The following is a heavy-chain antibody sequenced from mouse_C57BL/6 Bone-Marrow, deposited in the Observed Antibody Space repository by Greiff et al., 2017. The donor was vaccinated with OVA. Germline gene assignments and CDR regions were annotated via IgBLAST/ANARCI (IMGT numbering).Heavy chain of an antibody. V-gene: IGHV1-76*01. J-gene: IGHJ2*01. CDR2: IYPGSGNT. Sequence: QVQLKESGAELVRPGASVKLSCKASGYTFTDYYINWVKQRPGQGLEWIARIYPGSGNTYYNEKFKGKATLTAEKSSSTAYMQLSSLTSEDSAVYFCARGSYYGSSYARGDYWGQGTTLTVSS. D-gene: IGHD1-1*01. CDR3: ARGSYYGSSYARGDY. CDR1: GYTFTDYY.